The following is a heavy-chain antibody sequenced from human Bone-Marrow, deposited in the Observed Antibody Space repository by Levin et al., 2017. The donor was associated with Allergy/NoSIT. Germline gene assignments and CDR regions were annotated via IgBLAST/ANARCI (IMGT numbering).Heavy chain of an antibody. CDR2: IYSDATT. J-gene: IGHJ4*02. D-gene: IGHD3-16*01. CDR3: ARATAPYGAIWGIDY. Sequence: GSLRLSCAASGFTITNNYMCWVRQAPGKGLEWVAVIYSDATTYYTDSVKGRFIISRDISKNTLYLQMNSLRAEDTAVYYCARATAPYGAIWGIDYWGQGTLVSASS. V-gene: IGHV3-53*01. CDR1: GFTITNNY.